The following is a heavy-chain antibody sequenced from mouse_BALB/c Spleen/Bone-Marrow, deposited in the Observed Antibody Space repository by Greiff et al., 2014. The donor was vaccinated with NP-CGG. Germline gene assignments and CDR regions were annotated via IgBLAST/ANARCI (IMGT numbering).Heavy chain of an antibody. Sequence: VQLKESGPELVKPGASVKMSCKTSGYRFTTYVMHWVKQKPGQGLEWIGYINPYNDVTNYNEKFEGKATLTSDKSSSTSYMELSSLTSEDSAVYYCARNYGHWYFDVWGAGTTVTVSS. D-gene: IGHD1-1*02. J-gene: IGHJ1*01. V-gene: IGHV1-14*01. CDR2: INPYNDVT. CDR3: ARNYGHWYFDV. CDR1: GYRFTTYV.